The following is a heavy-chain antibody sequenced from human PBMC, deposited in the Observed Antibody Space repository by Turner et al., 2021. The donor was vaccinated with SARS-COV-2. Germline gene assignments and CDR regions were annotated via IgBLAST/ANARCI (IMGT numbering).Heavy chain of an antibody. Sequence: QVQLQQWGAGLLTPSETLSLTCAVYGGSFSGYYWSWIRQPPGKGLEWIGEINHSGITNYNPSLKSRVTISVDTSKNQFSLKLSSVTAADTAVYYCARGYYNAAYSSGWYVYNAEYFQNWGQGTLVTVSS. J-gene: IGHJ1*01. CDR3: ARGYYNAAYSSGWYVYNAEYFQN. D-gene: IGHD6-19*01. CDR2: INHSGIT. CDR1: GGSFSGYY. V-gene: IGHV4-34*01.